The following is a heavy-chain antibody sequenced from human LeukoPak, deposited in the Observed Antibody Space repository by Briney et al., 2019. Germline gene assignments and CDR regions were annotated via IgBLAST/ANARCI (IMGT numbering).Heavy chain of an antibody. D-gene: IGHD3-16*02. J-gene: IGHJ5*02. V-gene: IGHV1-18*01. CDR1: GYTFNSYG. CDR3: ARDGAAASLKRLSRPNDWFDP. Sequence: ASVKVSCKASGYTFNSYGISWVRQAPGQGLEWMGWISAYNGNTNYAQKFQGRVTMTTDTSTSTAYVELRSLRSDDTAVYYCARDGAAASLKRLSRPNDWFDPWGQGTLVTVSS. CDR2: ISAYNGNT.